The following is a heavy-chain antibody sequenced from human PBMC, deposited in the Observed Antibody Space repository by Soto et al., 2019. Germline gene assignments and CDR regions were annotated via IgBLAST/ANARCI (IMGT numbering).Heavy chain of an antibody. Sequence: GASVKVSCKASGYTFTSYAMHWVRQAPGQRLEWMGWINAGNGNTKYSQKFQGRVTITRDTSASTAYMELSSLRSEDTAVYYCARVRVADTSTYYFDYWGQGTLVTVSS. D-gene: IGHD6-19*01. CDR1: GYTFTSYA. J-gene: IGHJ4*02. CDR2: INAGNGNT. V-gene: IGHV1-3*01. CDR3: ARVRVADTSTYYFDY.